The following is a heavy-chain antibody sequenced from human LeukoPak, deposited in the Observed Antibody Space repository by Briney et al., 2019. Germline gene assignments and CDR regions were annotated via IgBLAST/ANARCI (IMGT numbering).Heavy chain of an antibody. CDR2: ISHSGTSI. V-gene: IGHV3-48*03. CDR3: ARQDMTTVTIGDY. D-gene: IGHD4-17*01. J-gene: IGHJ4*02. CDR1: GFTFNIYE. Sequence: PGGSLRLSCAASGFTFNIYEMNWVRQAPGKGPEWVPYISHSGTSIYYADSVKGRFTISRDNAKNSVYLQMNSLRAEDTAVYYCARQDMTTVTIGDYWSQGTLVTVSS.